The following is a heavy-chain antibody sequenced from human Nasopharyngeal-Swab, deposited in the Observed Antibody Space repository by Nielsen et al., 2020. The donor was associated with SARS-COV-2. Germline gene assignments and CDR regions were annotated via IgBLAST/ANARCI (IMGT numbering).Heavy chain of an antibody. CDR2: ISYDGSNK. V-gene: IGHV3-30*18. Sequence: GGSLRLSCAASGFTVSSNYMSWVRQAPGKGLEWVAVISYDGSNKYYADSVKGRFTISRDNSKNTLYLQMNSLRAEDTAVYYCAKDITGYSSGWFYYYYYMDVWGKGTTVTVSS. D-gene: IGHD6-19*01. CDR3: AKDITGYSSGWFYYYYYMDV. CDR1: GFTVSSNY. J-gene: IGHJ6*03.